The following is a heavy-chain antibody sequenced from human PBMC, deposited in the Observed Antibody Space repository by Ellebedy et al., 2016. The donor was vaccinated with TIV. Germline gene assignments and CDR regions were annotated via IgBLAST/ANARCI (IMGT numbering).Heavy chain of an antibody. D-gene: IGHD3-9*01. CDR3: ARGVSHDVLTGQHFYYFGIDV. J-gene: IGHJ6*02. Sequence: AASVKVSCKASGGTFRNYGVSWVRQAPGQGLEWMGSFIPIFATTSYAQKFQGRVTISADVSTTTAYMELRSLRSEDTAVYYRARGVSHDVLTGQHFYYFGIDVWGQGTTVTVSS. CDR2: FIPIFATT. V-gene: IGHV1-69*13. CDR1: GGTFRNYG.